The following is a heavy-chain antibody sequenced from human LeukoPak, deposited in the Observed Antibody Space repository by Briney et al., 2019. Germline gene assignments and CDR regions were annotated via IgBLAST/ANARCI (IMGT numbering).Heavy chain of an antibody. J-gene: IGHJ4*02. V-gene: IGHV3-23*01. CDR1: GFTFSNYA. D-gene: IGHD3-22*01. Sequence: PGGSLRLSCAASGFTFSNYAMTWVRQAPGKGLEWVSTISGSSVNTYYADSVKGRFTISRDNSKNTLHLQMNSLRAEDTAVYYCAKSAYYDSSGFYREYYFDYWGQGTLVTVSS. CDR3: AKSAYYDSSGFYREYYFDY. CDR2: ISGSSVNT.